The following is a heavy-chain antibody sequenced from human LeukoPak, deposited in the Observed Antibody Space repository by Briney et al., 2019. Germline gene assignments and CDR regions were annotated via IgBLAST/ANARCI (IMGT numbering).Heavy chain of an antibody. CDR2: ISGSGDST. J-gene: IGHJ4*02. CDR3: AKDRLLNCRGDCYIFDY. D-gene: IGHD2-21*02. V-gene: IGHV3-23*01. CDR1: GFTFSSYG. Sequence: GGSLRLSCAASGFTFSSYGMHWVRQAPGKGLEWVSSISGSGDSTFYADSVKGRFSISRDNSKNTLYLQVNGLRTEDTAVYYCAKDRLLNCRGDCYIFDYWGQGTVVTVSS.